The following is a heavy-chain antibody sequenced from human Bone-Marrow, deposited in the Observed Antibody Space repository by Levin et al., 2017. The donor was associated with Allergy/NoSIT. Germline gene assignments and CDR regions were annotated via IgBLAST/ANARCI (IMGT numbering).Heavy chain of an antibody. Sequence: KTGGSLRLSCAASGFTFSDYYMAWIRQAPGKGLDWVSTISPSGGETYYADSLKGRITISRDSAKNSLHVQVNNLRTEDTAVYYCAVGYSHGLDVWGQGTTVIVSS. V-gene: IGHV3-11*01. CDR2: ISPSGGET. D-gene: IGHD5-18*01. CDR1: GFTFSDYY. CDR3: AVGYSHGLDV. J-gene: IGHJ6*02.